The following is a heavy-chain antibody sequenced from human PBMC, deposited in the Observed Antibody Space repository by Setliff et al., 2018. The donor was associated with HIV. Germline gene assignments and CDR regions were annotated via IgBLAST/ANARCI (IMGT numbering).Heavy chain of an antibody. J-gene: IGHJ4*02. CDR3: TRDWCSSTSCYVGN. D-gene: IGHD2-2*01. Sequence: PGGSLRLSCTTSGFTFGDYLMSWVRQAPGKGLEWVGFIRSKAFGGTTEYAASVKGRFTISRDDSKSIAYLQMDSLKIEDTAVYYCTRDWCSSTSCYVGNWGQGTLVTVSS. CDR1: GFTFGDYL. CDR2: IRSKAFGGTT. V-gene: IGHV3-49*04.